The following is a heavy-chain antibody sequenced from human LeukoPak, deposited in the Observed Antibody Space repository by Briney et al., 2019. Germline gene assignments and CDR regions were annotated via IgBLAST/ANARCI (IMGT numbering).Heavy chain of an antibody. CDR3: ARENTGFIF. CDR2: INPNSGGT. V-gene: IGHV1-2*02. CDR1: GYTFTGYH. J-gene: IGHJ4*02. Sequence: GASVKVSCKASGYTFTGYHIHWVRQAPGQGLEWMGWINPNSGGTNSAQKFQGRVTMTRDTSIGTAYMELSRLTSDDTAVYYCARENTGFIFWGQGTLVTISS. D-gene: IGHD3-3*02.